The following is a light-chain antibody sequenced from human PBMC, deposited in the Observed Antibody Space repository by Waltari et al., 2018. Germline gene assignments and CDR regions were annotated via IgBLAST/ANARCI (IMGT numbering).Light chain of an antibody. CDR2: GAS. V-gene: IGKV3-20*01. Sequence: CRASQSVSSSYLAWYQQKPGQAPRLLIYGASSRATGIPDRFSCSGSGTDFTLTISRLEPEDFAVYYCQQYGSSPYTFGQGTKLEIK. CDR1: QSVSSSY. CDR3: QQYGSSPYT. J-gene: IGKJ2*01.